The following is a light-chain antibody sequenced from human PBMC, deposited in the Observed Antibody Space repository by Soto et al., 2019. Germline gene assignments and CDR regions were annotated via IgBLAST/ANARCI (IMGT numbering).Light chain of an antibody. CDR3: QQYSNYWT. V-gene: IGKV1-5*03. CDR1: QTINSW. Sequence: DIQVTQSPSTLSASVGDRVTITCRASQTINSWLAWYQQKPGKAPKLLIYKASSLESGVPSRFSGSGSGTEFTLTISGLQPDDSATYYCQQYSNYWTFGQGTKVEIK. CDR2: KAS. J-gene: IGKJ1*01.